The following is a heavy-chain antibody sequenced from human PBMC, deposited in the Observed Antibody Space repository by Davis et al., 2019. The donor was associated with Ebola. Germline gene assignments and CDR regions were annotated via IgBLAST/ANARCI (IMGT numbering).Heavy chain of an antibody. V-gene: IGHV4-4*07. J-gene: IGHJ4*02. D-gene: IGHD4-17*01. CDR1: GGSITTPY. CDR2: IHGSGST. Sequence: PSETLSLTCTVSGGSITTPYWSWIRQPAGKGLDWIGRIHGSGSTNYSPSLKSRVTISVDPAKSQFALSLRSATAADTAVYYCARLNTVTASKEYWGQGSLVIVSS. CDR3: ARLNTVTASKEY.